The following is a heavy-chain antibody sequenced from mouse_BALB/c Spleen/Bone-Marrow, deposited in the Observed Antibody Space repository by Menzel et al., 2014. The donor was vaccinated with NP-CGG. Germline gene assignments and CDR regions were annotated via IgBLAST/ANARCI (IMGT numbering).Heavy chain of an antibody. D-gene: IGHD2-1*01. J-gene: IGHJ4*01. Sequence: EVKVVESGGGLVQPGGSLRLSCATSGFTFPDYYMSWVRQPPGKALEWLGFIRNKANGYTTEYSASVKGRFTISRDNSQSILYLQMNTLRAEDSATYYCARSLYPRAMDYWGQGTSVTVSS. CDR2: IRNKANGYTT. CDR1: GFTFPDYY. V-gene: IGHV7-3*02. CDR3: ARSLYPRAMDY.